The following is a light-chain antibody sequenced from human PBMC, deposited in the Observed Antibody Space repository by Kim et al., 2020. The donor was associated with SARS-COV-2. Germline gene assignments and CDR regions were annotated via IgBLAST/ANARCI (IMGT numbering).Light chain of an antibody. CDR3: SSYTSSSTYV. V-gene: IGLV2-14*01. Sequence: QSVLTQPASVSGSPGQSITISCTGTSSDVGGYNYVSWYQQHPGKAPKLMIYDVSKRPSGVSNRFSGSKAGNMASLTISGLQAEDEADYYCSSYTSSSTYVFGTGTKVTVL. J-gene: IGLJ1*01. CDR2: DVS. CDR1: SSDVGGYNY.